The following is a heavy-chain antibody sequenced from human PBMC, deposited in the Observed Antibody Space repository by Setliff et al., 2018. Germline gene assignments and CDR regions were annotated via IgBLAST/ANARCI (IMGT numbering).Heavy chain of an antibody. CDR2: VYYSGTA. D-gene: IGHD3-9*01. J-gene: IGHJ4*02. CDR3: ARGAIFYYFDY. Sequence: SETLSLTCTVSDGSLSTYYWSWIRQPPGKGLEFIGYVYYSGTANYSPSLKSRVTMSVDTSKNRFSLKVSSVTAADTAVYYCARGAIFYYFDYWGQGTLVTVSS. CDR1: DGSLSTYY. V-gene: IGHV4-59*12.